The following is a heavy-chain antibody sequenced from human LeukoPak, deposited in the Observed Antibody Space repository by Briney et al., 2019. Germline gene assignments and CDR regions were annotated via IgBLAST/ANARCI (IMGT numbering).Heavy chain of an antibody. D-gene: IGHD3-22*01. CDR1: GGSFIDYY. J-gene: IGHJ4*01. CDR3: ARVQDFETRGYYLGY. CDR2: INHSGST. V-gene: IGHV4-34*01. Sequence: SETLSLTCAVYGGSFIDYYWNWIRQPPGKGLEWIGEINHSGSTNYNPSLKSRVTMSVDTFKNQFSLTLSSVTAADTAVYYCARVQDFETRGYYLGYWGHGTLVTVSS.